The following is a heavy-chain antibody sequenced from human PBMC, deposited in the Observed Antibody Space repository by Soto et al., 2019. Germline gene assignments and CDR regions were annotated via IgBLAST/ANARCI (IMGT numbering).Heavy chain of an antibody. D-gene: IGHD2-2*01. CDR2: IIPSFGTA. CDR3: ARHVLAECYYYGMVV. Sequence: QVQLVQSGAEVKKPGSSVKVSCKASGGTFSSYAISWVRQAPGQGLEWMGGIIPSFGTANHAQKFQGRVTIPADEPTSPAYMEPRSLRSADTAVYYCARHVLAECYYYGMVVWGQGTTVTVSS. CDR1: GGTFSSYA. J-gene: IGHJ6*02. V-gene: IGHV1-69*12.